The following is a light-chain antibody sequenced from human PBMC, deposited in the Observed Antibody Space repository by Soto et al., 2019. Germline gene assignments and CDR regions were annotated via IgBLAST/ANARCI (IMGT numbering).Light chain of an antibody. V-gene: IGLV2-23*01. Sequence: QSALTQPASVSGSPGQSITISCTGTSSDVGSSNLVSWYQQHPGKAPKLMIYEGSKRPSGVSDRFSGSKTGNTASLTISGLQAEDEGDYYCCSYAGSSTWVFGGGTKVTGL. CDR1: SSDVGSSNL. CDR2: EGS. J-gene: IGLJ3*02. CDR3: CSYAGSSTWV.